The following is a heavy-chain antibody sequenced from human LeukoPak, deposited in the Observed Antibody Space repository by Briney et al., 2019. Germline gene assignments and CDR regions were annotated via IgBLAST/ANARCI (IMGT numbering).Heavy chain of an antibody. CDR2: ITLNSGDT. D-gene: IGHD7-27*01. CDR1: GYRFTSYG. Sequence: GASVKVSCKASGYRFTSYGISWVRQAPGQGLEGMGWITLNSGDTKYAQKFQGRVTMTSDTSITTAYMELSRLKFDDTAMYYCAREGELGLNDWGQGTLVTVSS. CDR3: AREGELGLND. J-gene: IGHJ4*02. V-gene: IGHV1-2*02.